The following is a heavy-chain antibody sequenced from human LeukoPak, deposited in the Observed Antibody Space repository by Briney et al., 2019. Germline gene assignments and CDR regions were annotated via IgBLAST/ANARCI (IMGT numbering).Heavy chain of an antibody. CDR2: TYYRSKWYH. J-gene: IGHJ4*02. V-gene: IGHV6-1*01. CDR1: GDSVSSNSAA. CDR3: ARDRGPWNDDGFDY. D-gene: IGHD1-1*01. Sequence: SQTLSLTCAISGDSVSSNSAAWNWIRQSPSRGLEWLGRTYYRSKWYHDYAVSVKIRITINPHTTKNPFSLKLSSVPAADTAVYYCARDRGPWNDDGFDYWGQGTLVTVPS.